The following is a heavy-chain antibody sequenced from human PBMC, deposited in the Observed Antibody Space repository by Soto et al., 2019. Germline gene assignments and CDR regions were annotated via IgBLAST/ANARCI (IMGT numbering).Heavy chain of an antibody. D-gene: IGHD6-13*01. Sequence: QVQLVQSGAEVKKPGASVKVSCKASGYTFTSYDINWVRQATGQGLEWMGWMNPNSGNTGYAQKFQGRVPMTRNTSISTAYMELSSLRSEDTAVYYCARGYSSSWPPYYYYYGMDVWGQGTTVTVSS. V-gene: IGHV1-8*01. CDR1: GYTFTSYD. J-gene: IGHJ6*02. CDR2: MNPNSGNT. CDR3: ARGYSSSWPPYYYYYGMDV.